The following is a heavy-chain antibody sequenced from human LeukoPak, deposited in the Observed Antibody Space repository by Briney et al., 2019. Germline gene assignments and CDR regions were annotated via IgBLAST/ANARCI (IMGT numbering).Heavy chain of an antibody. Sequence: PGGSLRLSCAASGFTFSSYAMSWVRQAPGKGLEWVSAISGSGGNTYCADFVKGRFTISRDNSKNTLYLQMNSLRAEDTAVYYCAKCHRGYYYDSSGYLTYYFDYWGQGTLVTVSS. V-gene: IGHV3-23*01. J-gene: IGHJ4*02. D-gene: IGHD3-22*01. CDR1: GFTFSSYA. CDR3: AKCHRGYYYDSSGYLTYYFDY. CDR2: ISGSGGNT.